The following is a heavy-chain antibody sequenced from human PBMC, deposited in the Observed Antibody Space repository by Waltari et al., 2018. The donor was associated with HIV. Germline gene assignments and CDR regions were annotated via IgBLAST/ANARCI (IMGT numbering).Heavy chain of an antibody. D-gene: IGHD5-12*01. CDR2: ISSDGSGT. Sequence: EVQLVESGGGLVQPGGSLRLSCAASGFSFSTYWMHWVRQAPGKGLVWVSRISSDGSGTTYADSVNGRFTISRDNAKNTLFLQMNSLRAEDTAGYYCAHSWLPTGDWGQGTLVTVSS. CDR3: AHSWLPTGD. CDR1: GFSFSTYW. V-gene: IGHV3-74*01. J-gene: IGHJ4*02.